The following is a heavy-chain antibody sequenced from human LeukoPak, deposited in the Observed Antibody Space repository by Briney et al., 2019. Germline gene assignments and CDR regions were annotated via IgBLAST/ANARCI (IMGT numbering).Heavy chain of an antibody. Sequence: SVKVSCKASGGTFSSYAISWVRQAPGQGLEWMGGIIPIFGTANYAQKFQGRVTITADESTSTAYIELSSLRSEDTAVYYCATKSTGCSSTSCYIPLPKLPFFGDYWGQGTLVTVSS. J-gene: IGHJ4*02. D-gene: IGHD2-2*02. CDR3: ATKSTGCSSTSCYIPLPKLPFFGDY. V-gene: IGHV1-69*13. CDR2: IIPIFGTA. CDR1: GGTFSSYA.